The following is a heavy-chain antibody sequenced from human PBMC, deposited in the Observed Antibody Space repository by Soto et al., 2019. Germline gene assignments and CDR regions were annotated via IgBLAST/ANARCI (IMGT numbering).Heavy chain of an antibody. CDR1: GSAFIAYN. V-gene: IGHV1-2*02. D-gene: IGHD3-3*01. CDR3: ARGIMVYGLIIIHFDL. J-gene: IGHJ4*02. Sequence: ASVTVSCTASGSAFIAYNIHWIRQATGQGLEWMGYVNPDTGGTHFAQEFQGRATMTRDTSISAVYMELRGLTSDDTAIYYCARGIMVYGLIIIHFDLWGPGSQVTVS. CDR2: VNPDTGGT.